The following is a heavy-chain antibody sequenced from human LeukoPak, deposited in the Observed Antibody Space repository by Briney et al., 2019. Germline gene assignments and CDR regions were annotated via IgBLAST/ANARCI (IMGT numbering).Heavy chain of an antibody. Sequence: ASVKVSCEASGYTFTNDINWVRQATGQGLEWMGWMNPKSGNTEYAQRFQGRVTMTRDTSINTAYMELTNLRSEDTAVYYCARVPSLGYCSGGSCYHFDNWGQGTLVTVSS. J-gene: IGHJ4*02. CDR1: GYTFTND. CDR2: MNPKSGNT. CDR3: ARVPSLGYCSGGSCYHFDN. D-gene: IGHD2-15*01. V-gene: IGHV1-8*01.